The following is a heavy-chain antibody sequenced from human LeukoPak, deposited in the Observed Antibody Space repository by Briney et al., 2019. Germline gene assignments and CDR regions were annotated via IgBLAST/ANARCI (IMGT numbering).Heavy chain of an antibody. J-gene: IGHJ4*02. V-gene: IGHV3-30*04. D-gene: IGHD1-26*01. CDR2: VANDEKTI. CDR3: AREKQSGGTPFDY. CDR1: GFTFTGHS. Sequence: PGRSLRLSCVASGFTFTGHSMHWVRQAPGKGLEWVAVVANDEKTIFYADSLKGRFTVSRDNSKNMVYLQMNSLRDEDTAVYYCAREKQSGGTPFDYWGQGSLVTVSS.